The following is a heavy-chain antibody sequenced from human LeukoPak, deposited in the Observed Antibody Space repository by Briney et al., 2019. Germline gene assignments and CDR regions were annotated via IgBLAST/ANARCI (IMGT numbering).Heavy chain of an antibody. CDR3: ARVPRITGTRYYMDV. V-gene: IGHV4-59*01. CDR1: GGSISSYY. J-gene: IGHJ6*03. D-gene: IGHD1-20*01. Sequence: PSEALSLTXTVSGGSISSYYWSWIRQPPGKGLEWIGYIYYSGSTNYNPSLKSRVTISVDTSKNQFSLKLSSVTAADTAVYYCARVPRITGTRYYMDVWGTGTTVTVSS. CDR2: IYYSGST.